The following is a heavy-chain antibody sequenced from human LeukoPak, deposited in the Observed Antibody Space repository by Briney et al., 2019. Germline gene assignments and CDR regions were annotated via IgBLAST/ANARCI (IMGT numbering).Heavy chain of an antibody. CDR3: AKDESDIVDITPPDY. V-gene: IGHV3-30*18. D-gene: IGHD5-12*01. J-gene: IGHJ4*02. CDR1: GFTFSSSA. CDR2: ISYDGSNK. Sequence: GGSLRHSCAASGFTFSSSAMHWVRQAPGKGLEWVAVISYDGSNKYYADSVKGRFTISRDDSKNTLYLQMNSLRAEDTAVYYCAKDESDIVDITPPDYWGQGTLVTVSS.